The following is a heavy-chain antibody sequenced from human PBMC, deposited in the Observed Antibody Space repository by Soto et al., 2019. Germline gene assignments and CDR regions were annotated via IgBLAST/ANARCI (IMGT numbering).Heavy chain of an antibody. V-gene: IGHV3-21*01. CDR2: ISSSSSYI. J-gene: IGHJ3*02. CDR3: ARQWGLLPTTSAFDI. Sequence: EVQLVESGGGLVKPGRSLRLSCAASGFTFSSYSMNWVRQAPGKGLEWVSSISSSSSYIYYADSVKGRFTISRDNAKNSLYLEMNSLRAEDTGVYYCARQWGLLPTTSAFDIWGQGTMVTVSS. D-gene: IGHD2-21*01. CDR1: GFTFSSYS.